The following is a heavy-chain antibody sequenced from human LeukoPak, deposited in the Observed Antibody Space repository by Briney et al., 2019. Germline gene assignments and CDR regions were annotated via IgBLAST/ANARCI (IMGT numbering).Heavy chain of an antibody. CDR1: GIPIADFA. J-gene: IGHJ4*02. CDR3: AKETGKFDY. CDR2: ISGDGVST. V-gene: IGHV3-43*02. Sequence: GGSLRLSRVSSGIPIADFAMHWVRKAPGKGLEWVSLISGDGVSTFYADSVKGRFSISRDNSKNSLYLEMRTEDAAMYYCAKETGKFDYWGQGTLVAVSS.